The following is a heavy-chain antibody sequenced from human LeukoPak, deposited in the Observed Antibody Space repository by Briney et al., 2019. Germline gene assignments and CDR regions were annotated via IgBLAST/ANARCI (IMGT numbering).Heavy chain of an antibody. V-gene: IGHV3-69-1*02. CDR2: ITSTSRTI. CDR3: ARDFPDNALFDL. J-gene: IGHJ4*02. CDR1: GFTFSVHW. Sequence: GGSLRLSCSASGFTFSVHWMHWVRQAPGKGLEWVSSITSTSRTIFYADSVEGRFTISRDNAKNTVSLEMNSLRTEDAAIYYCARDFPDNALFDLWGQGTLVSVSS. D-gene: IGHD2-8*01.